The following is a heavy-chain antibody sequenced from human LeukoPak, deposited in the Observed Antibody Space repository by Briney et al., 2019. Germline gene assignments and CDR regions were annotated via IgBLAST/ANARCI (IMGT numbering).Heavy chain of an antibody. D-gene: IGHD6-19*01. CDR3: ARDEGIAVDTRGFDY. CDR1: GFTFSSYA. J-gene: IGHJ4*02. Sequence: GGSLRLSCAVSGFTFSSYAMNWVRLAPGQGLVWVSSINRDGSKTYYADSVKGRLTISRDNAKNTLYLQMNSLRAEDTAVYYCARDEGIAVDTRGFDYWGQGTLVTVSS. CDR2: INRDGSKT. V-gene: IGHV3-74*01.